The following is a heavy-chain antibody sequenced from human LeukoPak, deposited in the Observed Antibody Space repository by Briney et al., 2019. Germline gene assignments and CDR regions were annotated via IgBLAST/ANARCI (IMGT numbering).Heavy chain of an antibody. CDR1: GGSISSYY. CDR3: ARDTYVYGSGNYRLDY. J-gene: IGHJ4*02. D-gene: IGHD3-10*01. CDR2: IYYSGST. V-gene: IGHV4-59*12. Sequence: SETLSLTCTVSGGSISSYYWSWIRQPPGKGLEWIGYIYYSGSTNYNPSLKSRVTISVDTSKNQFSLKLSPVTAADTAVYYCARDTYVYGSGNYRLDYWGQGTLVTVSS.